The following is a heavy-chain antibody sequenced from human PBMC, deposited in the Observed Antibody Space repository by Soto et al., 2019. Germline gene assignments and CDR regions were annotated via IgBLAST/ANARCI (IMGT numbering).Heavy chain of an antibody. CDR1: GGSINCYY. D-gene: IGHD1-26*01. Sequence: TSETLSLTCSVSGGSINCYYWSWVRQPAGKGLEWIGRIYTNGGTNYNPSLKSRVTMSIDTSQNRFSLVLSTVTAADSALYFCARGPFSGNSRSFDYWGPGTLVTVSS. CDR2: IYTNGGT. V-gene: IGHV4-4*07. CDR3: ARGPFSGNSRSFDY. J-gene: IGHJ4*02.